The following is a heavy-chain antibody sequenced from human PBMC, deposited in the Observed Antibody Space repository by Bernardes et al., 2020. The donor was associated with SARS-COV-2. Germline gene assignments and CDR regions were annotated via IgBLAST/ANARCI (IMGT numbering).Heavy chain of an antibody. J-gene: IGHJ4*02. CDR2: IYYSGST. CDR3: ASPRYYYDSSGYLEPFDY. Sequence: SETLSLTCTVSGGSISSSSYYWGWLRQPPGKGLEWIGSIYYSGSTYYNPSLKSRVTISVDTSKNQFSLKLSSVTAADTAVYYCASPRYYYDSSGYLEPFDYWGQGTLVTVSS. D-gene: IGHD3-22*01. V-gene: IGHV4-39*01. CDR1: GGSISSSSYY.